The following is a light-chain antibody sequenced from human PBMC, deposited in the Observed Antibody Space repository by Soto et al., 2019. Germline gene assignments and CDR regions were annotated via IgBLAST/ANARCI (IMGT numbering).Light chain of an antibody. V-gene: IGKV4-1*01. CDR2: WAS. CDR1: QSVLYSSNNKNY. J-gene: IGKJ2*01. CDR3: QQYYSTPPA. Sequence: DIVMTQSPDSLAVSLGERATINCKSSQSVLYSSNNKNYLAWYQQKPGQPPKLLIYWASTRESGVPDRLSGSGSATDFTLTISSLQAEDVAVYYCQQYYSTPPAFGQGTKLEIK.